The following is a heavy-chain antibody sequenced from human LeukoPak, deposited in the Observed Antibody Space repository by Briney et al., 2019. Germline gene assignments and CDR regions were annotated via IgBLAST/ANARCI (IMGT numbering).Heavy chain of an antibody. J-gene: IGHJ4*02. CDR2: ISSSGSTI. CDR3: ASIAVAGKGVY. D-gene: IGHD6-19*01. V-gene: IGHV3-11*04. Sequence: GGSLRLSCAASGFSFSDYYMSWIRQAPGKGLEWVSYISSSGSTIYYADSVKGRFTISRDNAKDSLYLQMNSLRAEDTAVYYCASIAVAGKGVYWGQGTLVTVSS. CDR1: GFSFSDYY.